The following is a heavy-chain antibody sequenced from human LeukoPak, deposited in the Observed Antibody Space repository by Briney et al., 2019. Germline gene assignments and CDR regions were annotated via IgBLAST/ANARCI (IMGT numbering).Heavy chain of an antibody. Sequence: GESLKISCKGSGYSFTSYWIGWVRQMPGKGLEWMGIIYPGDSDTRYSPSFQGQVTISADKSISTAYLQWSSLKASDTAMYYCARAGQPGGYSYDGQSRYYYYYYMDVRGKGTTVTVSS. V-gene: IGHV5-51*01. D-gene: IGHD5-18*01. CDR2: IYPGDSDT. J-gene: IGHJ6*03. CDR3: ARAGQPGGYSYDGQSRYYYYYYMDV. CDR1: GYSFTSYW.